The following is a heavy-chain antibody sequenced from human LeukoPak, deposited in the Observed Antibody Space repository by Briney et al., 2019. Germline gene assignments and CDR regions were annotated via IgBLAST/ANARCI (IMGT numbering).Heavy chain of an antibody. CDR3: AKDLVVAVMIGHYYFYGMDV. D-gene: IGHD2-2*01. Sequence: GGSLRLSCAASGFTFSSFAMSWVRQPPGKGXXXXXXXXXXXTSTYYXDSXKGRFSISRDNSKNTLYLQLNSLRAEDTAMYYCAKDLVVAVMIGHYYFYGMDVWGQGTTVTVSS. CDR1: GFTFSSFA. J-gene: IGHJ6*02. CDR2: XXXXXTST. V-gene: IGHV3-23*01.